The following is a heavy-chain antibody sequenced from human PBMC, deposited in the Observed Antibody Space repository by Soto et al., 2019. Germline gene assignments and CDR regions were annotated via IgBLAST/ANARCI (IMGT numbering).Heavy chain of an antibody. J-gene: IGHJ4*02. CDR1: GGSISSYD. CDR3: GRVYCSGGSCPFDY. V-gene: IGHV4-59*01. CDR2: IYYSGST. Sequence: PSEPLSLTGTVSGGSISSYDWSLIRQHPGKGLEWMGYIYYSGSTNYNTSLKSRVTISVDTSKNQFSLKLSSVTAADTAVYYCGRVYCSGGSCPFDYWGQGTLVTVYS. D-gene: IGHD2-15*01.